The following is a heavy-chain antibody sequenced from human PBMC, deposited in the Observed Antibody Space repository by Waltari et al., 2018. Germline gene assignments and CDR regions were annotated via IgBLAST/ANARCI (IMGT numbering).Heavy chain of an antibody. Sequence: QVQLQESGPGLVKPSETLSLTCAVSGYSISSGYYWGWIRQPPGKGLEGIGSIYHSGSTYYNPSLKSRVTISVDTSKNQFSLKLSSVTAADTAVYYCARAGIVGATMGIDYWGQGTLVTVSS. CDR1: GYSISSGYY. CDR3: ARAGIVGATMGIDY. D-gene: IGHD1-26*01. CDR2: IYHSGST. J-gene: IGHJ4*02. V-gene: IGHV4-38-2*01.